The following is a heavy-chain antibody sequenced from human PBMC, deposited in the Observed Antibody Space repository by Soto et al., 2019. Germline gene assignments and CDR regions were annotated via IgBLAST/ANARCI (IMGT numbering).Heavy chain of an antibody. J-gene: IGHJ4*02. V-gene: IGHV3-23*01. CDR2: ISGSGGST. Sequence: EVQLLESGGGLVQPGGSLRLSCAASGFTFSSYAMSWVRQAPGKGLEWVSAISGSGGSTYYADSVKGRFTISRDNSKNTLYLQMNSLRAEDTAVYYCATLPPWEYDSSGFNFDYWGQGTLVTVSS. D-gene: IGHD3-22*01. CDR1: GFTFSSYA. CDR3: ATLPPWEYDSSGFNFDY.